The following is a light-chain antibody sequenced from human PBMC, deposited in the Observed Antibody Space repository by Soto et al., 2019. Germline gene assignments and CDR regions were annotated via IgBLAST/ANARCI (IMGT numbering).Light chain of an antibody. CDR1: QSVSSY. Sequence: EIVLTQSPATLSLSPGERATVSCRASQSVSSYLAWYQQKPGQAPRLLIYDASNRATGIPTRFSGSGSGTDFTLTISSLESEDFAVYYCQQRSNWPYTFGQGTKLEIK. CDR3: QQRSNWPYT. CDR2: DAS. V-gene: IGKV3-11*01. J-gene: IGKJ2*01.